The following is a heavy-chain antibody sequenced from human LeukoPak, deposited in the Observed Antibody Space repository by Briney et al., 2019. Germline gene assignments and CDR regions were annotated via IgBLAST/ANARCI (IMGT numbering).Heavy chain of an antibody. D-gene: IGHD6-19*01. J-gene: IGHJ4*02. CDR2: IRSKAYGGTT. Sequence: PGGSLRLSCTASGFTFGDYAMSWFRQAPGKGLEWVGCIRSKAYGGTTEYAASVKGRSTISRDDSKSIAYLQMNSLKTEDTAVYYCTRDEQWRGAFDYWGQGTLFTVSS. CDR3: TRDEQWRGAFDY. V-gene: IGHV3-49*03. CDR1: GFTFGDYA.